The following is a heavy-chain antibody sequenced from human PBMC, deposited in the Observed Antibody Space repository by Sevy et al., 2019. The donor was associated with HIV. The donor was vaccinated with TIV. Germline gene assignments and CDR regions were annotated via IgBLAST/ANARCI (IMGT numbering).Heavy chain of an antibody. V-gene: IGHV1-69*13. CDR3: ALVEAYRGGDCYSYGDY. CDR2: IIPIFGTA. Sequence: ASVKVSCKASGGTFSSYAISWVRQAPGQGLEWMGGIIPIFGTANYAQRFQRRVTITADESTSTAYMELSSLRSEDTAVYYCALVEAYRGGDCYSYGDYWGQGTLVTVSS. D-gene: IGHD2-21*02. J-gene: IGHJ4*02. CDR1: GGTFSSYA.